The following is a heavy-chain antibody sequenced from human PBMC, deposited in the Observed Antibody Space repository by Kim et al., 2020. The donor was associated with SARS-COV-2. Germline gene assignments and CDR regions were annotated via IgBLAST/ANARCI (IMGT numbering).Heavy chain of an antibody. Sequence: SETLSLTCAVYGGSFSGNYWSWIRQPPGKGLEWVGEINHSGSTNYNPTLTSPVTISVSPSTTQFSLTLSSVTAAATAVYYCSRGRGSTMIVSRSSWFDPWGQGTLVTVSS. V-gene: IGHV4-34*01. CDR3: SRGRGSTMIVSRSSWFDP. CDR1: GGSFSGNY. J-gene: IGHJ5*02. D-gene: IGHD3-22*01. CDR2: INHSGST.